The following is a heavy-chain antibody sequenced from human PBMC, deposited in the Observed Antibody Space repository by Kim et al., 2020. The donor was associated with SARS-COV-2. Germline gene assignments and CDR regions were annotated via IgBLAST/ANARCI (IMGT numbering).Heavy chain of an antibody. V-gene: IGHV3-30*18. D-gene: IGHD5-18*01. Sequence: GGSLRLSCAASGFTFSSYGMHWVRQAPGKGLEWVAVISYDGSNKYYADSVKGRFTISRDNSKNTLYLQMNSLRAEDTAVYYCAKDLSGYSYGHLTNFDFDYWGQGTLVTVSS. J-gene: IGHJ4*02. CDR1: GFTFSSYG. CDR2: ISYDGSNK. CDR3: AKDLSGYSYGHLTNFDFDY.